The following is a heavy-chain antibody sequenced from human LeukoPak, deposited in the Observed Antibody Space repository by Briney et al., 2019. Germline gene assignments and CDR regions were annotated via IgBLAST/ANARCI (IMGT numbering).Heavy chain of an antibody. J-gene: IGHJ3*02. Sequence: SETLSLTCAVSGGSFSGHYWSWIRQPPGKGLEWIGEINHGGSTNYNPSLKSRVTISVDTSKNQFSLKLSSVTAADTAVYYCAREDGTAMDNAFDIWSQGTMVTVSS. CDR1: GGSFSGHY. D-gene: IGHD5-18*01. CDR2: INHGGST. CDR3: AREDGTAMDNAFDI. V-gene: IGHV4-34*01.